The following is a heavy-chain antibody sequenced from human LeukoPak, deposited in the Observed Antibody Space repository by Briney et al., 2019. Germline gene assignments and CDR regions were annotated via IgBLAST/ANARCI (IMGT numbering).Heavy chain of an antibody. CDR3: ARVSVYGSGKMWFDR. CDR1: GGSISSYY. Sequence: SETLSLTCTVSGGSISSYYWSWIRQPAGKGLEWIGRIYTSGSTNYNPSLKSRVTMSVDTSKNQFSLKLSSVTAADTAVYYCARVSVYGSGKMWFDRWGQVTLVTVSS. V-gene: IGHV4-4*07. D-gene: IGHD3-10*01. J-gene: IGHJ5*02. CDR2: IYTSGST.